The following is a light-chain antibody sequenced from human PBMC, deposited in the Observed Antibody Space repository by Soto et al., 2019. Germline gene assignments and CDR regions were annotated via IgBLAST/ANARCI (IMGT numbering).Light chain of an antibody. CDR2: DAS. V-gene: IGKV3-11*01. J-gene: IGKJ3*01. CDR3: QHRSNGPPGVN. Sequence: EIVLTQSPATLSLSPGERATLSCRASQSVRGYLAWYQQKPGQAPRLLVYDASTRATGIPDRFSGSGSGTDFTLTISSLQPEDFAVYYCQHRSNGPPGVNFGPGTKVDIK. CDR1: QSVRGY.